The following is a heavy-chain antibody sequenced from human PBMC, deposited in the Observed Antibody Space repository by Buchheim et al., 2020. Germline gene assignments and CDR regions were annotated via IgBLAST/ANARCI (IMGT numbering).Heavy chain of an antibody. CDR3: AKAPPQSGSYYPNTYFDY. Sequence: EVQLLESGGGLVQPGGSLRLSCAASGFTFSSYAMSWVRQAPGKGLEWVSAISGSGGSTYYADSVKGRFTISRDNSKNTLYLQMNSLRAEDTAVHYCAKAPPQSGSYYPNTYFDYWGQGTL. V-gene: IGHV3-23*01. D-gene: IGHD1-26*01. CDR2: ISGSGGST. CDR1: GFTFSSYA. J-gene: IGHJ4*02.